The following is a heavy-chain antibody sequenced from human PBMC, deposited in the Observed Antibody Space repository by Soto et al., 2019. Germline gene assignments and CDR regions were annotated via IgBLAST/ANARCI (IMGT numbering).Heavy chain of an antibody. CDR2: ISSSSSYI. CDR3: ARTIAAAGRSFYYGMDV. J-gene: IGHJ6*02. D-gene: IGHD6-13*01. V-gene: IGHV3-21*01. Sequence: EVQLVESGGGLVKPGGSLRLSCAASGFTFSSYSMNWVRQAPGKGLEWVPSISSSSSYIYYADSVKGRFTISRDNAKNSLYLQMNSLRAEDTAVYYCARTIAAAGRSFYYGMDVWGQGTTVTVSS. CDR1: GFTFSSYS.